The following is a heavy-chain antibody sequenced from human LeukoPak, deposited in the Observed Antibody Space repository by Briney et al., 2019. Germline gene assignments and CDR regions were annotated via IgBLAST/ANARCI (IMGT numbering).Heavy chain of an antibody. V-gene: IGHV4-34*01. CDR3: ARVPENLGESPYFDY. D-gene: IGHD3-10*01. Sequence: PSETLSLTCAVSGGSISSYYWSWIRQPPGKGLEWIGEINHSGSTNYNPSLKSRVTISVDTSKNQFSLKLSSVTAADTAVYYCARVPENLGESPYFDYWGQGTLVTVSS. CDR1: GGSISSYY. J-gene: IGHJ4*02. CDR2: INHSGST.